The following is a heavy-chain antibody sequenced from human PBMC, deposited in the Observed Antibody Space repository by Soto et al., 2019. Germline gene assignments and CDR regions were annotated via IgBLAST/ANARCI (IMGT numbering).Heavy chain of an antibody. J-gene: IGHJ2*01. CDR2: IIPIFGTV. CDR3: ARGNHRWLQLWYFDL. V-gene: IGHV1-69*12. D-gene: IGHD5-12*01. CDR1: GGTFSNYP. Sequence: QVQLVQSGAEVKKPGSSVKVSCKASGGTFSNYPISWVRQAPGQGLEWMGGIIPIFGTVDYAQKFQGRVTITADGSTSTAYMERSSLRYEDTAVYYCARGNHRWLQLWYFDLWGRGTLVTVSS.